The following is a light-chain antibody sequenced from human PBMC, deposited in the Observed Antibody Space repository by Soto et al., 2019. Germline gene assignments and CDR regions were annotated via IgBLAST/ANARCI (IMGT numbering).Light chain of an antibody. V-gene: IGKV1-27*01. J-gene: IGKJ1*01. CDR2: AAS. Sequence: DIQMTQSPSSLSASVGDRVTITCRATQGISNYLAWYQQKPGKVPKLLIYAASTLQSGVASRFSGSGYGTDFTLTISSLQPEDVATYYCQKDDSALGTFGQGTKVEIK. CDR1: QGISNY. CDR3: QKDDSALGT.